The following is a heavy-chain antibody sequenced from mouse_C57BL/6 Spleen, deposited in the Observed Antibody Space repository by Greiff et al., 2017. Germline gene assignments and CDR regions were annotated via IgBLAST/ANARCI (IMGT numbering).Heavy chain of an antibody. CDR2: ISDGGSYT. CDR3: ERICYDSYWYVDV. V-gene: IGHV5-4*01. Sequence: EVHLVESGGGLVKPGGSLKLSCAASGFTFSSYAMSWVRQTPEKRLEWVATISDGGSYTYYPDNVKGRFTISRDNAKNNLYLQMSHLKSEDTAMYYCERICYDSYWYVDVWGTGTTVTVSS. J-gene: IGHJ1*03. D-gene: IGHD2-4*01. CDR1: GFTFSSYA.